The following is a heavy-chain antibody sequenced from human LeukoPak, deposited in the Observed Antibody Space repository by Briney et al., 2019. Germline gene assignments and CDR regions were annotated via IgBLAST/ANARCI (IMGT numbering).Heavy chain of an antibody. V-gene: IGHV3-23*01. CDR1: GFTFSSYA. D-gene: IGHD6-13*01. J-gene: IGHJ1*01. Sequence: GGSLRLSCAASGFTFSSYAMSWVRQAPGKGLEWVSAISGSGGSTYYADSVKGRFTISRDNSKNTLYLQMNSLRAEDTAVYYCAKDGDQQPVLEYFQHWGQGTLVTVSS. CDR3: AKDGDQQPVLEYFQH. CDR2: ISGSGGST.